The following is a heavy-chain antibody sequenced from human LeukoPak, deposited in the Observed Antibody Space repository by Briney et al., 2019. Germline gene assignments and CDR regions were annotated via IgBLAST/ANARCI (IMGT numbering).Heavy chain of an antibody. J-gene: IGHJ5*02. Sequence: ASVKVSCKASGYTFTSYDINWVRQATGQGLEWMGWMNPTSGNTGYAQKFQGRVTITRNTSISTAYMELSSLRSEDTAVYYCARGSTYDFWSGYHNWFDPWGQGTLVTVSS. D-gene: IGHD3-3*01. CDR1: GYTFTSYD. V-gene: IGHV1-8*03. CDR2: MNPTSGNT. CDR3: ARGSTYDFWSGYHNWFDP.